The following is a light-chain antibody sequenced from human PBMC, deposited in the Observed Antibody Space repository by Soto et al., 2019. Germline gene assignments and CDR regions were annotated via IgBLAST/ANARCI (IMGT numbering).Light chain of an antibody. J-gene: IGLJ1*01. CDR1: SSDVGDYNY. CDR2: EVS. Sequence: QSALTQPASVSGSPGQSITISCTGTSSDVGDYNYVSWYQQVPGKAPKVMIYEVSNRPSGVSNRFSGSKSGITASLTISGLQAEDEDDYYCSSYTSSSTYVFGTGTQLTVL. V-gene: IGLV2-14*01. CDR3: SSYTSSSTYV.